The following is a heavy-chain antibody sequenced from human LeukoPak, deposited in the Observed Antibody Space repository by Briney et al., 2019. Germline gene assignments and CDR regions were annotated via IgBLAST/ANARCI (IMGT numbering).Heavy chain of an antibody. CDR1: GFTFSSYA. CDR2: ISGSGGST. Sequence: GGSLRLSCAASGFTFSSYAMSWVRQAPGKGLGWVSAISGSGGSTYCADSVKGRFTISRDNSKNTLYLQMNSLRAEDTAVYYCAGYSSGWYASWGQGTLVTVSS. D-gene: IGHD6-19*01. J-gene: IGHJ5*02. V-gene: IGHV3-23*01. CDR3: AGYSSGWYAS.